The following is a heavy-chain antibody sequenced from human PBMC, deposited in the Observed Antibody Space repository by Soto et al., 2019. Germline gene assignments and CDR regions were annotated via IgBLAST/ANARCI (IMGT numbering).Heavy chain of an antibody. Sequence: SETLSLTCTVSGGSISSGGYYWSWIRQHPGKGLEWIGYIYYSGSTYYNPSLKSRVTISVDTSKNQFSLKLSSVTAADTAVYYCARGSVPAAGNWFDPWGQGTLVTVSS. D-gene: IGHD2-2*01. V-gene: IGHV4-31*03. CDR1: GGSISSGGYY. J-gene: IGHJ5*02. CDR3: ARGSVPAAGNWFDP. CDR2: IYYSGST.